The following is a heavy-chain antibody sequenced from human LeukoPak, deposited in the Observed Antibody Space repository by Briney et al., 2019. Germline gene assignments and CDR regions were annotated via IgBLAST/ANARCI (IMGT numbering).Heavy chain of an antibody. Sequence: ASVKVSCKASGYTFTSYAMNWVRQAPGQGLEWMGWINTNTGNPTYAQGFTGRFVFSLDTSVSTAYLQISSLKAEDTAAYYCARSIYYYDSSGNWFDPWGQGTLVTVSS. CDR1: GYTFTSYA. CDR3: ARSIYYYDSSGNWFDP. D-gene: IGHD3-22*01. CDR2: INTNTGNP. J-gene: IGHJ5*02. V-gene: IGHV7-4-1*02.